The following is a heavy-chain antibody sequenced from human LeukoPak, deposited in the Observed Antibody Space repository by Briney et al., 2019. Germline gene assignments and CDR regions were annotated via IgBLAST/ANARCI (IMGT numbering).Heavy chain of an antibody. V-gene: IGHV3-23*01. Sequence: GGSLRLSCAASGFTFSTYAMSWVRQAPGKGLEWVSAISGSGATTYFADSVKGRFTISRDNSKNTLYLQMDGLRAEDTAVYYCAKDQVWTGRFLEWLRSDYWGQGTLVTVSS. CDR1: GFTFSTYA. CDR3: AKDQVWTGRFLEWLRSDY. J-gene: IGHJ4*02. CDR2: ISGSGATT. D-gene: IGHD3-3*01.